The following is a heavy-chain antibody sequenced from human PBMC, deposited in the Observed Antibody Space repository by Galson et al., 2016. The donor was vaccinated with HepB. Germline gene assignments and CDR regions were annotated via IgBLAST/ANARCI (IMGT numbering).Heavy chain of an antibody. CDR1: GFTFSRSA. Sequence: SVKVSCKASGFTFSRSAVQWVRQARGQRLEWIGWILVASGNTNYAQKFQERVTITRDMSTNTADMELSSLRSEDTAMYFCARHRKTWNYDAYKIWGQGTMVTVSS. J-gene: IGHJ3*02. D-gene: IGHD1-7*01. CDR2: ILVASGNT. V-gene: IGHV1-58*01. CDR3: ARHRKTWNYDAYKI.